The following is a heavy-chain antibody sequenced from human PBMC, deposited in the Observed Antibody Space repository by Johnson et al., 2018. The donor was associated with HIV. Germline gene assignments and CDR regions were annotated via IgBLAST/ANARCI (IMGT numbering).Heavy chain of an antibody. J-gene: IGHJ3*02. D-gene: IGHD3-22*01. CDR1: GFTFSSYW. Sequence: VQLVESGGGLVQPGGSLRLSCAASGFTFSSYWMSWVRQAPGKGLEWVANIKQDGSEKYYVDSVKGRFTISRDNAKNSLYLQMNSLRAEDTAVYYCARVLMRGAYYYDSSGYYIWGQGTMVTVSS. CDR3: ARVLMRGAYYYDSSGYYI. CDR2: IKQDGSEK. V-gene: IGHV3-7*03.